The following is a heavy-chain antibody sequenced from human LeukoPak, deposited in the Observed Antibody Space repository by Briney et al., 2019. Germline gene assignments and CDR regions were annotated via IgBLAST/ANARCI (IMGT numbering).Heavy chain of an antibody. CDR2: VNHRGDT. D-gene: IGHD1-1*01. CDR3: ARGPTISETGYFDY. J-gene: IGHJ4*03. V-gene: IGHV4-34*01. CDR1: GGSFTGYY. Sequence: KPSETLSLTCAVYGGSFTGYYWSWIRQSPGKGLQWIAEVNHRGDTNYNPSVKGRVTISVDTSKNQFSLKVTSLIAADTAVYYCARGPTISETGYFDYWGQGTLVTVSS.